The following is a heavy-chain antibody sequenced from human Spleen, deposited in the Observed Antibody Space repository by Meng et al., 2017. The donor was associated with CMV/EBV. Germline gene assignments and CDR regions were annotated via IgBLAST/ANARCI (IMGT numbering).Heavy chain of an antibody. V-gene: IGHV4-30-4*08. CDR2: IFSSGNS. Sequence: TGSGGSISSDDYCWSWIRQPPGKGLEWIGYIFSSGNSYYNPSLKSRATISMDTSKNQFSLKVRSVTVADTAVYYCARRKSIGWLQFDPWGQGTLVTVSS. CDR3: ARRKSIGWLQFDP. CDR1: GGSISSDDYC. D-gene: IGHD5-24*01. J-gene: IGHJ5*02.